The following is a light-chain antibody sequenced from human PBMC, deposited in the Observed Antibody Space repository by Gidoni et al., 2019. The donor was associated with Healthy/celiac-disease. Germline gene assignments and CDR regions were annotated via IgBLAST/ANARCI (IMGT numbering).Light chain of an antibody. CDR3: QQYYSTPPYT. J-gene: IGKJ2*01. Sequence: DIVMTQSPDSLAVSLGERATINCKSSQSVFYSSNNKNYLAWYQQKPGQPPKLLIYWVSTRESGVPDRFSGSGSGTDFTLTISSLQAEDVAVYYCQQYYSTPPYTFGQGTKLEIK. CDR1: QSVFYSSNNKNY. V-gene: IGKV4-1*01. CDR2: WVS.